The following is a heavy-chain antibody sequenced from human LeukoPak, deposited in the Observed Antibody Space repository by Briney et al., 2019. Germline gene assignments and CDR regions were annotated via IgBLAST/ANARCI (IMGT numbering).Heavy chain of an antibody. V-gene: IGHV3-48*03. D-gene: IGHD6-19*01. CDR2: ISSSGSTI. CDR3: ASHLPYSSGWSSFDY. CDR1: GFTFSSYE. J-gene: IGHJ4*02. Sequence: GGSLRLSCAASGFTFSSYEMNWVRQAPGKGLEWLSYISSSGSTIYYADSVKGRFTISRDNAKNSLYLQMNSLRAEDTAVYYCASHLPYSSGWSSFDYWGQGTLVTVSP.